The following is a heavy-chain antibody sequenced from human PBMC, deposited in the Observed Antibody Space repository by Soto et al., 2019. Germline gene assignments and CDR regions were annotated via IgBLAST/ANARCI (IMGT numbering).Heavy chain of an antibody. D-gene: IGHD3-9*01. CDR2: ISSSGSTI. J-gene: IGHJ4*02. V-gene: IGHV3-48*01. Sequence: GGSLRLSCAASGFTFSSYSMNWVRQAPGKGLEWVSYISSSGSTIYYADSVKGRFTISRDNAKNSLYLQMNSLRAEDTAVYYCARVYYDILIGNDLDYCGQGTLVTVSS. CDR1: GFTFSSYS. CDR3: ARVYYDILIGNDLDY.